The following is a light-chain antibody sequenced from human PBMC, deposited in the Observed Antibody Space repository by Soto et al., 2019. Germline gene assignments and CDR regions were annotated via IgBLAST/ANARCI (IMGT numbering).Light chain of an antibody. CDR2: AAS. CDR3: QQLDSYPLT. V-gene: IGKV1-9*01. Sequence: DIQMTQSPSTLSASVGDRFTITCRASQTISNWLAWYRQKPGKAPKLLIYAASTLQSGVPSRFSGSGSGTEFTLTISSLQPEDFATYYCQQLDSYPLTFGGGTKVDIK. J-gene: IGKJ4*01. CDR1: QTISNW.